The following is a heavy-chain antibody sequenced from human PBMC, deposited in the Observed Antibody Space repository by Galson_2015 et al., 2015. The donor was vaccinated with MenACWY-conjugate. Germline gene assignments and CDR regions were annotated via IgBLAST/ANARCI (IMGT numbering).Heavy chain of an antibody. J-gene: IGHJ4*02. CDR1: GFTFSTYV. CDR2: ISGSAATT. Sequence: SLRLSCAASGFTFSTYVMSWVRQAPGKGLEWVSSISGSAATTYYADSAKGRLTISRDNFKNTLYLQINSLRAEDTAIYYCAKGGDSGYSDVYNYWGQGTLVGVSS. CDR3: AKGGDSGYSDVYNY. V-gene: IGHV3-23*01. D-gene: IGHD5-18*01.